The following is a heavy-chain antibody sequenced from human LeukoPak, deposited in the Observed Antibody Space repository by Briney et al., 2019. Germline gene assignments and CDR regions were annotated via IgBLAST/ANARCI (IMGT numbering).Heavy chain of an antibody. CDR3: AKEYCSGGSCYRNFDY. Sequence: GGSLRLSCAASGFTFSSYGMHWVRQAPGKGLERVAVIWYDGSNKYYADSVKGRFTISRDNSKNTLYLQMNSLRAEDTAVYYCAKEYCSGGSCYRNFDYWGQGTLVTVSS. V-gene: IGHV3-33*06. CDR2: IWYDGSNK. D-gene: IGHD2-15*01. J-gene: IGHJ4*02. CDR1: GFTFSSYG.